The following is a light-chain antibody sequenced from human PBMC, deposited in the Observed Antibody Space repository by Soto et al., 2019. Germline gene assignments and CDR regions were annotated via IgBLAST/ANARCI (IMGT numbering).Light chain of an antibody. Sequence: EIVLTQSPGTLSLSPGKRATLSCRASQSVSNNYLAWYQQKPGQAPRLLIYGASSRATGIPDRFSASGSGTDFTLTISRLEPEDFAVYYCQQYSMAPLTFGQGTKVDIK. J-gene: IGKJ1*01. CDR2: GAS. CDR1: QSVSNNY. CDR3: QQYSMAPLT. V-gene: IGKV3-20*01.